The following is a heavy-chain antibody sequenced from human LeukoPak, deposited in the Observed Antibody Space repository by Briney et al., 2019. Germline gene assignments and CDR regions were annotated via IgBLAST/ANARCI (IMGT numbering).Heavy chain of an antibody. CDR1: GGSIGSSSYY. V-gene: IGHV4-39*07. CDR3: AREVPVRGVTNWFDP. J-gene: IGHJ5*02. D-gene: IGHD3-10*01. Sequence: SETLSLTCTVSGGSIGSSSYYWGWIRQPPGKGLEWIGSISYSGSTYYNPSLKSRVTISVDTSKNQFSLKLSSVTAADTAVYYCAREVPVRGVTNWFDPWGQGTLVTVSS. CDR2: ISYSGST.